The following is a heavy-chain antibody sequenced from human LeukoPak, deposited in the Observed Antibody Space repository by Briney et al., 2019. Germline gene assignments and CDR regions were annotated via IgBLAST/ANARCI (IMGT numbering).Heavy chain of an antibody. CDR1: GFTVSTNY. CDR2: ISESGSGT. D-gene: IGHD3-3*01. J-gene: IGHJ4*02. Sequence: GGTLRLSCVASGFTVSTNYMSWVRQTPGKGLEWVSAISESGSGTYYADSVKGRFTISRDNSKNTLYLQMNSLRVDDTALYYCAKGVFGVSRAFDYWCQGTLVTFYS. CDR3: AKGVFGVSRAFDY. V-gene: IGHV3-23*01.